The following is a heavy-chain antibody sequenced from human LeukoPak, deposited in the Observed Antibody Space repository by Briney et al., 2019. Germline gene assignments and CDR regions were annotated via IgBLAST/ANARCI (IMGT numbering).Heavy chain of an antibody. CDR3: AREYYYDSSGYYYNY. CDR2: ISSSGSTI. J-gene: IGHJ4*02. CDR1: GFTFSDYY. D-gene: IGHD3-22*01. Sequence: PGGSLRLSCAASGFTFSDYYMSWIRQAPGKGLEWVSYISSSGSTIYYADSVKGRFTISRDNAKNSLYLQMYSLRAEDTAVYYCAREYYYDSSGYYYNYWGQGTLVTVSS. V-gene: IGHV3-11*04.